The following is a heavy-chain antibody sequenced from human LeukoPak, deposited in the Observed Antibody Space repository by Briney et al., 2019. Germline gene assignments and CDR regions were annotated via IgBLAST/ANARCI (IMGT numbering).Heavy chain of an antibody. CDR2: INTDGSGT. CDR1: GFTFSSYW. V-gene: IGHV3-74*01. J-gene: IGHJ4*02. Sequence: GGSLRLSCAASGFTFSSYWMHWVRQAPGKGLVWVSRINTDGSGTSYADSVKGRFTISRDNAKNTLYLQMNSLRAEDTAVYYCARDGRKWELLLSPAGFDYWGQGTLVTVSS. CDR3: ARDGRKWELLLSPAGFDY. D-gene: IGHD1-26*01.